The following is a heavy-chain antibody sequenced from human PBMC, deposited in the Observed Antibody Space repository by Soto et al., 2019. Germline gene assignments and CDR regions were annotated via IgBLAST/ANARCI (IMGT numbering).Heavy chain of an antibody. D-gene: IGHD6-19*01. J-gene: IGHJ4*02. V-gene: IGHV4-39*01. Sequence: QLQLQESGPGLVKPSETLSLTCTVSGVSISSSSYYWGWIRQPPGKGLEWIGSIYYSGSTYYNPSLKSRVTISVDTSKNQFSLKLSSVTAADTAVYYCARQIAVAGTHLMDYWGQGTLVTVSS. CDR3: ARQIAVAGTHLMDY. CDR1: GVSISSSSYY. CDR2: IYYSGST.